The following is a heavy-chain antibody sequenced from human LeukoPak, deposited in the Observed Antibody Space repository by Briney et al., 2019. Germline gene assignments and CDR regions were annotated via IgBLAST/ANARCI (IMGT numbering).Heavy chain of an antibody. CDR1: GFTFNTYW. CDR2: VNREGTTT. CDR3: ARAPPYCSGGSCYGGSDY. Sequence: GGSPRLSCAASGFTFNTYWMHWVRQAPGKGLVWVARVNREGTTTAYADSVKGRFIISRDNSKNTLYLQMNNLRAEDTAVYYCARAPPYCSGGSCYGGSDYWGQGTLVTVSS. J-gene: IGHJ4*02. D-gene: IGHD2-15*01. V-gene: IGHV3-74*03.